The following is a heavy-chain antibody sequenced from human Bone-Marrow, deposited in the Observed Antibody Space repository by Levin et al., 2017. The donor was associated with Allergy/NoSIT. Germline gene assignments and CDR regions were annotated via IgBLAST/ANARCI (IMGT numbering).Heavy chain of an antibody. CDR3: VRDELGPGDKVDI. D-gene: IGHD7-27*01. CDR2: ISSSGSPI. Sequence: GESLKISCAASGITFSNYEMSWVRQAPGKGLEWISYISSSGSPIDYADSVRGRFTVSRDNAKNLLYLHMNSLRAEDTALYYCVRDELGPGDKVDIWGQGTMVTVSS. J-gene: IGHJ3*02. V-gene: IGHV3-48*03. CDR1: GITFSNYE.